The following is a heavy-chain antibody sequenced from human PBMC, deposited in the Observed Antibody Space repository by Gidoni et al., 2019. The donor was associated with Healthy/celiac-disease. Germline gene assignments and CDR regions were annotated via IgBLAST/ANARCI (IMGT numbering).Heavy chain of an antibody. CDR2: IKSKTDGGTT. CDR1: GFTFSNAW. Sequence: EVQLVESGGGLVKPGGSLRLSCAASGFTFSNAWMSWVRQAPGKGLEWVGRIKSKTDGGTTDYAAPVKGRFTISRDDSKNTLYLQMNSLKTEDTAVYYCTSLYYYDSSGYYFLKLFDYWGQGTLVTVSS. CDR3: TSLYYYDSSGYYFLKLFDY. V-gene: IGHV3-15*01. D-gene: IGHD3-22*01. J-gene: IGHJ4*02.